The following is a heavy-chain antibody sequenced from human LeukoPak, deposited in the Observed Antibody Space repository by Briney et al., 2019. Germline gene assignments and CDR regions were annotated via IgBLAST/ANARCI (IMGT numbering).Heavy chain of an antibody. D-gene: IGHD5-12*01. J-gene: IGHJ3*02. CDR1: GGSFSGYY. V-gene: IGHV4-34*01. Sequence: SETLSLTCAVYGGSFSGYYWSWIRQPPGKGLEWIGEINHSGSTNYNPSLKSRVTISVDTSKNQFSLKLSSVTAADTAVYYCARHGRGGYSEADAFDIWGQGTMVTVSS. CDR3: ARHGRGGYSEADAFDI. CDR2: INHSGST.